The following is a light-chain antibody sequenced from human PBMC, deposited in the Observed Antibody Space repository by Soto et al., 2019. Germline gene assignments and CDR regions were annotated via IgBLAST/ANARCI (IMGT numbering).Light chain of an antibody. CDR3: ASWDDNLQV. CDR2: SNS. V-gene: IGLV1-44*01. Sequence: QSVLTQPPSASGTPGQMVTISCSGSNSNIGSHTVNWYQQLPGTAPKLLIYSNSQRPLGVPVRFAGSKSGTSASLAISGLQSEDEADYYCASWDDNLQVFGLGTKVTVL. J-gene: IGLJ1*01. CDR1: NSNIGSHT.